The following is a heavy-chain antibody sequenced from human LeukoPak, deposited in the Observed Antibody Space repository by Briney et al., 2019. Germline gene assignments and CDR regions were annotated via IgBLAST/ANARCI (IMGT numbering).Heavy chain of an antibody. CDR1: GYTFTSYT. J-gene: IGHJ5*02. Sequence: ASVKVSCKASGYTFTSYTLHWVRQAPGQRLEWMGWINPGDDDTKYSQKFQGRVTITRDTSASTAYMQLSSLRSEDTAVYYCARAAGFYFDSSSYYSTIWFDPWGQGTLVTVSS. CDR2: INPGDDDT. V-gene: IGHV1-3*01. CDR3: ARAAGFYFDSSSYYSTIWFDP. D-gene: IGHD3-10*01.